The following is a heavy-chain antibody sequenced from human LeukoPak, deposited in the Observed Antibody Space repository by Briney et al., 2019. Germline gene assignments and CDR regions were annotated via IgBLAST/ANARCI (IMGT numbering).Heavy chain of an antibody. CDR3: ARVWFGYFFQ. CDR2: IHTGGTT. D-gene: IGHD3-10*01. V-gene: IGHV3-53*01. Sequence: GGSLRLSCVASGIDISYHYVGWVRQAPGKGLEWVSVIHTGGTTHYADSVKGRFTISKDNSNNTVYLQMNSVRVEDTAVYYCARVWFGYFFQWGQGALVTVSS. CDR1: GIDISYHY. J-gene: IGHJ4*02.